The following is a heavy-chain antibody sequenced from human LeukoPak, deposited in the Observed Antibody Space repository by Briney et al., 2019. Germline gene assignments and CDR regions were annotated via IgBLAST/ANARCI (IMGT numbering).Heavy chain of an antibody. D-gene: IGHD3-3*01. Sequence: GGSLRLSCAASGFTFSSYAMSWVRQAPGKGLEWVSAISGSGGSTYYADSVKGRFTISRDNSKNTLYLQMNSLRAEDTAVYYCAKGNSGITIFGVVIRGYYFDYWGQGTLVTVSS. CDR2: ISGSGGST. CDR3: AKGNSGITIFGVVIRGYYFDY. CDR1: GFTFSSYA. J-gene: IGHJ4*02. V-gene: IGHV3-23*01.